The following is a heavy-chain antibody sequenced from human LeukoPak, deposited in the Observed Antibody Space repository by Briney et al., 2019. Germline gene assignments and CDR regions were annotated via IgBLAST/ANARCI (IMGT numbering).Heavy chain of an antibody. CDR3: AKDAGSIVVVPAAAYYYYYMDV. CDR1: GFTFSSYG. V-gene: IGHV3-30*02. D-gene: IGHD2-2*01. Sequence: GGSLRLSCAASGFTFSSYGMHWVGQAPGKGLEWVAFIRYDGSNKYYADSVKGRFTISRDNSKNTLYLQMNSLRAEDTAVYYCAKDAGSIVVVPAAAYYYYYMDVWGKGTTVTVSS. J-gene: IGHJ6*03. CDR2: IRYDGSNK.